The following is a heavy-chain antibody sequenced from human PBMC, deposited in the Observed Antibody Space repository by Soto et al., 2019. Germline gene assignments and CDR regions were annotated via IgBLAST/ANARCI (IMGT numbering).Heavy chain of an antibody. CDR2: ISYDGSNK. V-gene: IGHV3-30-3*01. D-gene: IGHD3-16*01. J-gene: IGHJ5*02. CDR1: GFTFSSYA. Sequence: QVQLVESGGGVVQPGRSLRLSCAASGFTFSSYAMHWVRQAPGKGLEWVAVISYDGSNKYYADSVKGRFTISRDNSKNALYLQMNSLRAEDTAVYYCARDPRGGSPTDPCGQGTLVTVSS. CDR3: ARDPRGGSPTDP.